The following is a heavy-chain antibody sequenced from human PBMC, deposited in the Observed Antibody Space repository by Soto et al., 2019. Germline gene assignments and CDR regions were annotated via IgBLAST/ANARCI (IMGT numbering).Heavy chain of an antibody. J-gene: IGHJ3*02. V-gene: IGHV4-39*07. CDR3: ARAHGSGWGAFDI. CDR2: IYYSGST. CDR1: GGSISSSTYY. Sequence: PSETLSLTCTVSGGSISSSTYYWGWIRQPPGKGLEWIVNIYYSGSTYYNPSLKSRVTISVDRSKNQFSLKLSSVTAADTAVYYCARAHGSGWGAFDIWGQGTMVTVSS. D-gene: IGHD3-10*01.